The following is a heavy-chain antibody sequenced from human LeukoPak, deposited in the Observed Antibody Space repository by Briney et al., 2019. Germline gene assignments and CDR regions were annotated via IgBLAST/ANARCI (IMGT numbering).Heavy chain of an antibody. CDR1: GYSITSAYY. D-gene: IGHD3-10*01. CDR3: ARGVDKGSGSYPVMGY. Sequence: PSETLSLTCTVSGYSITSAYYWGWIRQPPGKGLEWIGSFFLKGSTYYNPSLKSRVTISVDTSKNQFSLKLSSVTAADTAVYYCARGVDKGSGSYPVMGYWGQGTLVTVSS. CDR2: FFLKGST. J-gene: IGHJ4*02. V-gene: IGHV4-38-2*02.